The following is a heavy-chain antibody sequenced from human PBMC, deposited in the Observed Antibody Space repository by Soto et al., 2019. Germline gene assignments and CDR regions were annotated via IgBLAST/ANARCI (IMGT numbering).Heavy chain of an antibody. CDR3: ARGGVVVINWFDP. V-gene: IGHV1-2*02. D-gene: IGHD3-22*01. CDR1: GYTFTGYY. J-gene: IGHJ5*02. Sequence: DSVKVSCKASGYTFTGYYMHWVRQAPGQGLEWMGWINPNSGGTNYAQKFQGRVTMTRDTSISTAYMELSRLRSDDTAVYYCARGGVVVINWFDPWGQGTLVTVSS. CDR2: INPNSGGT.